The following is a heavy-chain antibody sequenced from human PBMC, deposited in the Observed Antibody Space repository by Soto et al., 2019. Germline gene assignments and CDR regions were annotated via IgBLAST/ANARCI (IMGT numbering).Heavy chain of an antibody. J-gene: IGHJ4*02. Sequence: GASVKASCKASGCTFTSYAMHWVRQAPGQRLEWMGWINAGNGNTKYSQKFQGRVTITRDTSASTAYMELSSLRSEDTAVYYCARVRWSSSWYSVYWGQGTLVTVSS. D-gene: IGHD6-13*01. CDR2: INAGNGNT. V-gene: IGHV1-3*01. CDR1: GCTFTSYA. CDR3: ARVRWSSSWYSVY.